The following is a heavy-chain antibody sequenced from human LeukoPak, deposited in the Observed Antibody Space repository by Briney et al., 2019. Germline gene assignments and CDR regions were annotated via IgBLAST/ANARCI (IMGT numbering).Heavy chain of an antibody. CDR1: GYTFTSYG. V-gene: IGHV1-18*01. J-gene: IGHJ5*02. D-gene: IGHD5-18*01. CDR2: ISAYNGNT. CDR3: ARDFKDTAMVTMSWFDP. Sequence: ASVKVSCKASGYTFTSYGISWVRQAPGQGLEWMGWISAYNGNTNYAQKLQGRVTMTTDTSTSTAYMELRSLRSDDTAVYYCARDFKDTAMVTMSWFDPWGQGTMVTVSS.